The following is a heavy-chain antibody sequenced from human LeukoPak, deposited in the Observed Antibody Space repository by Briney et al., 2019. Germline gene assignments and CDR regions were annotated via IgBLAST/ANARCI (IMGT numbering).Heavy chain of an antibody. CDR3: AKDMGKGIQEFSLDY. CDR2: ISWNGGYM. Sequence: GGSLRLSCAASGFPFDDYALHWVRQVPGKGLEWVSGISWNGGYMGYADSVKGRFTISRDDAKNSLYLEMNSLRSEDTALYYCAKDMGKGIQEFSLDYWGQGTLVTVSS. V-gene: IGHV3-9*01. J-gene: IGHJ4*02. CDR1: GFPFDDYA. D-gene: IGHD5-18*01.